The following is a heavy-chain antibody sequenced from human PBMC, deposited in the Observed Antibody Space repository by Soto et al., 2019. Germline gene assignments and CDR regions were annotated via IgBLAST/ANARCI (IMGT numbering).Heavy chain of an antibody. V-gene: IGHV1-69*01. Sequence: QVQLVQSGAEVKKPGSSVKVSCKASGGTFSSYAISWVRQAPGQGLEWMGGIIPIFGTANYAQKFQGRVTITADESTSTAYRELSSLRSEDTAVYYCARGGLAYCGGDCYLSDAFDIWGQGTMVTVSS. J-gene: IGHJ3*02. CDR2: IIPIFGTA. CDR1: GGTFSSYA. CDR3: ARGGLAYCGGDCYLSDAFDI. D-gene: IGHD2-21*02.